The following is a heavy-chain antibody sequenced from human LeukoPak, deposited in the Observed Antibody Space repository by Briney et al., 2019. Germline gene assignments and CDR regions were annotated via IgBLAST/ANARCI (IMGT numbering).Heavy chain of an antibody. Sequence: GRSLRLSCAASGFSFSTYAMHWVRQAPGQGLEWVALLSYDGSEKFYADSVKGRFTISRDNSKNTVDLQMNSLRPEDTAVYYCAKYGSGSDYYYYGMDVWGQGTTVTVSS. J-gene: IGHJ6*02. CDR3: AKYGSGSDYYYYGMDV. D-gene: IGHD3-10*01. CDR2: LSYDGSEK. V-gene: IGHV3-30*18. CDR1: GFSFSTYA.